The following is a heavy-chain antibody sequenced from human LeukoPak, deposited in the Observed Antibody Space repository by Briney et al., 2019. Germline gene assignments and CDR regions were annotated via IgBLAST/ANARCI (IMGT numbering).Heavy chain of an antibody. CDR1: GFTLSSYA. Sequence: PGGSLRLSCAASGFTLSSYAMHWVRQAPGKGLEWVAVISYDGSTKYYADSVKGRFTISRDNSKNTLYLQMNSLRAEDTAVYYCARGTMADDALDYWGQGTLVTVSS. V-gene: IGHV3-30*01. CDR3: ARGTMADDALDY. D-gene: IGHD4/OR15-4a*01. J-gene: IGHJ4*02. CDR2: ISYDGSTK.